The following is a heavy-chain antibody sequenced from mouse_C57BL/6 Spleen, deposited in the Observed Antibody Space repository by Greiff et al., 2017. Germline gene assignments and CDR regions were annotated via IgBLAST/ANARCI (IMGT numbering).Heavy chain of an antibody. CDR2: IWRGGST. Sequence: VQLQESGPGLVQPSQSLSITCTVSGFSLTSYGVHWVRQSPGKGLEWLGVIWRGGSTDYNAAVMSRQSNTKDNSKIQVFFKMNSLQADDTAIYYCSKHNDGYFDYWGQGTTLTVSS. CDR1: GFSLTSYG. CDR3: SKHNDGYFDY. V-gene: IGHV2-5*01. D-gene: IGHD2-3*01. J-gene: IGHJ2*01.